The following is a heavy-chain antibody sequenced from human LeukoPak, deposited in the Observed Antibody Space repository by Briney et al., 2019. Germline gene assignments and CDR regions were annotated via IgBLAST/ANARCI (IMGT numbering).Heavy chain of an antibody. CDR2: INPNSGGT. V-gene: IGHV1-2*02. Sequence: ASVKVSCKSSGYTFTGYYMHWVRQAPGQGLEWMGWINPNSGGTNYAQKFQGRVTMTRDTSISTAYMELSRLRSDDTAVYYCARVHTIFGVVIEYWGQGTLVTVSS. CDR1: GYTFTGYY. D-gene: IGHD3-3*01. CDR3: ARVHTIFGVVIEY. J-gene: IGHJ4*02.